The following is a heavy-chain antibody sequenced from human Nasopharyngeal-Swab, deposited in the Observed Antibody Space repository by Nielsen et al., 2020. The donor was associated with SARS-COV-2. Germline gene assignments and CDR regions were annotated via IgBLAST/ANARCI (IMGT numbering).Heavy chain of an antibody. J-gene: IGHJ4*02. CDR2: ISYDGSNK. Sequence: GESLKISCAVSGFTFSSYGMHWVRQAPGKGLEWVAVISYDGSNKYYADSVKGRFTISRDNSENTLFLQMNSLRVEDTAMYYCARDGGINADFWSWSDYWGQGTLVTVSS. CDR3: ARDGGINADFWSWSDY. CDR1: GFTFSSYG. D-gene: IGHD3-3*01. V-gene: IGHV3-30*03.